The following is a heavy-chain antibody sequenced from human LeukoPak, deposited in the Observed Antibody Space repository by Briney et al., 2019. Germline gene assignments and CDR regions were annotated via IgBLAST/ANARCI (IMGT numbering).Heavy chain of an antibody. V-gene: IGHV3-9*03. CDR2: ISWNSGSV. CDR3: AKERLAYSSGWYLDY. J-gene: IGHJ4*02. CDR1: GFTFDDYA. D-gene: IGHD6-19*01. Sequence: GRSLRLSCAASGFTFDDYAMHWVRQAPGKGLEWVSGISWNSGSVGYADSVKGRFTISRDNAKNSLYLQMNSLRAEDMALYYCAKERLAYSSGWYLDYWGQGTLVTVSS.